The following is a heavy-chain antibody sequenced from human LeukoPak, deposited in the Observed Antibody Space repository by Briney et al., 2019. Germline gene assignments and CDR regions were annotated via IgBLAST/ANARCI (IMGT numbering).Heavy chain of an antibody. V-gene: IGHV3-7*04. CDR1: GFPFSNYW. CDR2: IKEDGGEI. D-gene: IGHD2-2*02. J-gene: IGHJ4*02. CDR3: VRYTRRYPFDY. Sequence: GSLRLSCAASGFPFSNYWMSWVRQAPGKGLEWVANIKEDGGEIYYVGSVRGRFTISRDNAKNSLSLQMNSLRAEDTAVYYCVRYTRRYPFDYWGQGTLVTVSS.